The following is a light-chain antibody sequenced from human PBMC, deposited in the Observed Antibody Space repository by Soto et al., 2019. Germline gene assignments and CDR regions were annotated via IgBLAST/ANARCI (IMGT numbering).Light chain of an antibody. CDR2: AAS. CDR3: LQDYSYPWT. Sequence: AIQLTQSPSSLSASVGDRVTITCRASQGIRSDLGWYQQRPGKAPKLLIYAASSLQSGVPSRFSGSRSGADFTLTISSLQPDDFATYYCLQDYSYPWTFGQGTKVEMK. J-gene: IGKJ1*01. CDR1: QGIRSD. V-gene: IGKV1-6*01.